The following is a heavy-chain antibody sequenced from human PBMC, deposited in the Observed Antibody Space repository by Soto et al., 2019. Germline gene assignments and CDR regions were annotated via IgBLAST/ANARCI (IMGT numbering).Heavy chain of an antibody. CDR3: ARGGRSSSSSSGYGMDA. CDR1: GGSISSYY. D-gene: IGHD6-13*01. J-gene: IGHJ6*02. V-gene: IGHV4-59*01. CDR2: VYYSGST. Sequence: KPSENLSLTFTVSGGSISSYYWSWIRQPPGKGLEWMGYVYYSGSTNYDPSLKSRVTISIDTSKKQFSLNLSSVTAADTAVYYCARGGRSSSSSSGYGMDAWGQGTTVT.